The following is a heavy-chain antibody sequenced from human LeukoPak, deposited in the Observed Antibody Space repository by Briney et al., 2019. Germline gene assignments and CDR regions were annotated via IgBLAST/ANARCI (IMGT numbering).Heavy chain of an antibody. Sequence: SETLSLTCTVSGGSISSDFWSWIRQPAGNGLEWIGRIYTSGSTNYNTSLKSRVTMSVDISKNQFSLKLSSVTAADTAVYYCAREWGSYRSFDYWGQGTLVTVSS. CDR1: GGSISSDF. J-gene: IGHJ4*02. CDR3: AREWGSYRSFDY. CDR2: IYTSGST. D-gene: IGHD3-16*02. V-gene: IGHV4-4*07.